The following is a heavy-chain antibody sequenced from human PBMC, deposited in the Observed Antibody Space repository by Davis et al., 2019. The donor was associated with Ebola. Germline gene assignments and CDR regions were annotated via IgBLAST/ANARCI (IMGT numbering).Heavy chain of an antibody. Sequence: ESLKISCAASGFTFSSYSMNWVRQAPGKGLEWVANIKQDGSEKYYVDSVKGRFTISRDNAKNSLYLQMNSLRAEDTAVYYCARGGGLRWGQGTLVTVSS. D-gene: IGHD3-16*01. CDR2: IKQDGSEK. J-gene: IGHJ4*02. CDR1: GFTFSSYS. CDR3: ARGGGLR. V-gene: IGHV3-7*01.